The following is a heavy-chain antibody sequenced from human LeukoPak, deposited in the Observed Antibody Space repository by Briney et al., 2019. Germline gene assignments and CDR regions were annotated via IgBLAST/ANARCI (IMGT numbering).Heavy chain of an antibody. CDR3: ARGLYGSGSYLG. CDR1: GGSFSGYY. V-gene: IGHV4-34*01. CDR2: INHSGST. D-gene: IGHD3-10*01. J-gene: IGHJ4*02. Sequence: SETLSLTCAVYGGSFSGYYWSWIRQPPGKGLEWIGEINHSGSTNYNPSLKSRVTISVDTSKNQFSLKLSSVTAADTAVYYCARGLYGSGSYLGWGQGTLVTVPS.